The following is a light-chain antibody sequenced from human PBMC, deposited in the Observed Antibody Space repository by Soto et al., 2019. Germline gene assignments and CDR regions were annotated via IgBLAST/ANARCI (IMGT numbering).Light chain of an antibody. Sequence: DIQLTQSPSTLSASVGDRVTLTCRASQSINTWLAWYQAKPGKAPKLLIYKASSLERGVPSRFSGSGSGTESTLTISGLQPDDFGSYYCQQYKSYPLTFGGGTKVEIK. CDR1: QSINTW. CDR3: QQYKSYPLT. J-gene: IGKJ4*01. CDR2: KAS. V-gene: IGKV1-5*03.